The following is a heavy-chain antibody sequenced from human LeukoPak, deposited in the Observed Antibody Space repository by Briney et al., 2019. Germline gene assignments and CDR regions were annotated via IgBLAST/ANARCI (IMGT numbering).Heavy chain of an antibody. CDR3: ASDSSSSYNWFDP. CDR2: IYYTGST. CDR1: GDSTSYYY. J-gene: IGHJ5*02. V-gene: IGHV4-59*12. D-gene: IGHD6-13*01. Sequence: SETLSLTSTVSGDSTSYYYWSWMRQPPGKGLEWVGSIYYTGSTNYNPSLKSRVTISVDTSKNHFSLKLSSVTAADTAVYYCASDSSSSYNWFDPWGQGTLVTVSS.